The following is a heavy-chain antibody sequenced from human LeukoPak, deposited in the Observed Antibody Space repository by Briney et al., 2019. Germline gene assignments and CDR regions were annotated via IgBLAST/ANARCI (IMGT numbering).Heavy chain of an antibody. V-gene: IGHV3-30-3*01. CDR3: ARDRGGSYIMDY. CDR1: GFTFSSYA. J-gene: IGHJ4*02. Sequence: GGSLRLSCAASGFTFSSYAMHWVSQARGKGLEWVAVISYDGSNKYYADSVKGRFTISRDNSKNTLYLQMNSLRAEDTAVYYCARDRGGSYIMDYWGQGTLVTVSS. D-gene: IGHD1-26*01. CDR2: ISYDGSNK.